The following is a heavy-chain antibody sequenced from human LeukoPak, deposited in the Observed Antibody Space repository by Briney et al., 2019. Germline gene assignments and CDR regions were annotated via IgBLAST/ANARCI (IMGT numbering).Heavy chain of an antibody. CDR1: GGTFSSYA. J-gene: IGHJ4*02. Sequence: LVKVSCKASGGTFSSYAISWVRQAPGQGLEWMGRIIPILGIANYAQKFQGRVTITADKSTSTAYMELSSLRSEDTAVYYCTRGVVPCFDYWGQGTLVTVSS. CDR2: IIPILGIA. V-gene: IGHV1-69*04. CDR3: TRGVVPCFDY. D-gene: IGHD2-15*01.